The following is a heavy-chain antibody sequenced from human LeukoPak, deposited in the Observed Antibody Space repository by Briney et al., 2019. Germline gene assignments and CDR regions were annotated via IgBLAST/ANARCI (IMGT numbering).Heavy chain of an antibody. V-gene: IGHV4-34*01. CDR2: INHSGST. J-gene: IGHJ5*02. CDR3: GLAVADNNNCFDP. D-gene: IGHD6-19*01. Sequence: PSETLSLTCAVYGGSFSGYYWSWIRQPPGKGLEWIGEINHSGSTNYNPSLKSRVTISVDTSKNQFSLKLSSVTAADTAVYYCGLAVADNNNCFDPWGQGTLVTVSS. CDR1: GGSFSGYY.